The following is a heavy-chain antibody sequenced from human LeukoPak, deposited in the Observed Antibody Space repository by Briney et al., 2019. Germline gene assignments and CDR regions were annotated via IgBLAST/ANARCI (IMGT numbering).Heavy chain of an antibody. CDR2: IYHSGST. J-gene: IGHJ3*02. Sequence: PSETLSLTCAVSGGSISSGGYSWSWIRQPPGKGLEWIGYIYHSGSTYYNPSLKSRATISVDRSKNQFSLKLSSVTAADTAVYYCARGYYDFWSGYQHDAFDIWGQGTMVTVSS. V-gene: IGHV4-30-2*01. CDR3: ARGYYDFWSGYQHDAFDI. D-gene: IGHD3-3*01. CDR1: GGSISSGGYS.